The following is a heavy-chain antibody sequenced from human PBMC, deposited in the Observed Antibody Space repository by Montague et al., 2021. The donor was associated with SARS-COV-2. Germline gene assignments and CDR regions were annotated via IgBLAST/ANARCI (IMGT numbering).Heavy chain of an antibody. V-gene: IGHV4-4*02. CDR3: VRAGGLDNGSTV. Sequence: SETLSLTCAVSGDSIMTTNWCSWVRQPPGKGLEWIGEIYQSGSTNYNPLLKSRVTMSIDKSNNQFSLELHAVTAADTALYYCVRAGGLDNGSTVWGQGALV. CDR1: GDSIMTTNW. D-gene: IGHD3-10*01. CDR2: IYQSGST. J-gene: IGHJ4*02.